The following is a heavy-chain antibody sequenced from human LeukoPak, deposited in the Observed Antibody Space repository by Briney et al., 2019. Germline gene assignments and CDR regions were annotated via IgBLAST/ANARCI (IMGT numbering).Heavy chain of an antibody. V-gene: IGHV1-2*02. D-gene: IGHD6-6*01. CDR2: INPNSGGT. CDR3: VREGSSSSSPENFDY. CDR1: GYTFTGYY. Sequence: ASVKVSCKASGYTFTGYYMHWVRQAPGQGLEWMGWINPNSGGTNYAQKFQGRVTMTRDTSISTACMELSRLRSDNTAVYYCVREGSSSSSPENFDYWGQGTLVTVSS. J-gene: IGHJ4*02.